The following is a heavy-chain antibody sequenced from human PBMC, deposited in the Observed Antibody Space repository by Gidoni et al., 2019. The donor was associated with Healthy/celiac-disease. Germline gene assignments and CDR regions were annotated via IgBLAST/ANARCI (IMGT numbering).Heavy chain of an antibody. CDR2: IIPILGIA. J-gene: IGHJ5*02. CDR1: GGTFSVHA. V-gene: IGHV1-69*04. Sequence: QVQLVQSGAEVKKPGSSVKVSCKASGGTFSVHAISWVRQAPGQGLEWMGRIIPILGIANYAQKFQGRVTITADKSTSTAYMELSSLRSEDTAVYYCARVKRLTRLYGSGSYWFDPWGQGTLVTVSS. D-gene: IGHD3-10*01. CDR3: ARVKRLTRLYGSGSYWFDP.